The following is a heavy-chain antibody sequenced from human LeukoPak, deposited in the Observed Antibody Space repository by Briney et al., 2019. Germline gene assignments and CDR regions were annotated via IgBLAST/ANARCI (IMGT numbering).Heavy chain of an antibody. V-gene: IGHV3-23*01. Sequence: PGGSLRLSCAASGFTLSSFRMSWVRQAPVKGLEWVSRIIESGGTNYADFVKGRFTISRDNSKNTLYLQMNSLRAEDTAVYYCAKGASIHVTGPDYWGPGTLVTVSS. CDR1: GFTLSSFR. J-gene: IGHJ4*02. CDR3: AKGASIHVTGPDY. CDR2: IIESGGT. D-gene: IGHD3-9*01.